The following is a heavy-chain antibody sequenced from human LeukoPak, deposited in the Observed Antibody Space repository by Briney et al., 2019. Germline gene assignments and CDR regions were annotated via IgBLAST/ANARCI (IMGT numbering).Heavy chain of an antibody. CDR3: ARIIYYYDSGSFYSRFDP. CDR1: GYSISSSYY. CDR2: IYYTGST. J-gene: IGHJ5*02. Sequence: SETLSLTCTISGYSISSSYYWSWIRQPPGKGLEWIGYIYYTGSTNYNPSLKSRVTISVDTSKNQFSLKLSSVTAADTAVYYCARIIYYYDSGSFYSRFDPWGQGTLVTVSS. D-gene: IGHD3-10*01. V-gene: IGHV4-61*01.